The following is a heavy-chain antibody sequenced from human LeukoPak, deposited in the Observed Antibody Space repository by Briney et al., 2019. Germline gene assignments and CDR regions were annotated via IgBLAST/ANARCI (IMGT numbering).Heavy chain of an antibody. J-gene: IGHJ4*02. CDR1: GFTFSSYG. D-gene: IGHD6-19*01. V-gene: IGHV3-33*01. CDR3: AREMVAVAGTFDY. Sequence: GRSLRLSCAASGFTFSSYGRHWVRQAPGRGLEWVAVIWYDGSNKYYADSVKGRFTISRDNSKNTLYLQMNSLRAEDTAVYYCAREMVAVAGTFDYWGQGTLVTVSS. CDR2: IWYDGSNK.